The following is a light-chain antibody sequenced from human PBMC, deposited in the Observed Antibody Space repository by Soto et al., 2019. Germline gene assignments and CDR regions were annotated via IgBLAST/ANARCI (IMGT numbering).Light chain of an antibody. Sequence: DSQMTQSASTLSASVGDRVTITCRASQSISIWLAWYQQKPGKAPKLLIFNASTLKSGVPSRFSGSGSGTEFTLTINGLQPDDFATYYCQQFNGYSTWTFGQGT. J-gene: IGKJ1*01. V-gene: IGKV1-5*01. CDR1: QSISIW. CDR2: NAS. CDR3: QQFNGYSTWT.